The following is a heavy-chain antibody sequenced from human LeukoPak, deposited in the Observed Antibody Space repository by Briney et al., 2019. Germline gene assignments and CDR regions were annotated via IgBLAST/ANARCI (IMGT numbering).Heavy chain of an antibody. CDR1: GASVGSAGYY. CDR3: ARTQSQSGSYRYYFGY. V-gene: IGHV4-61*08. Sequence: SETLSLTCTVSGASVGSAGYYWSWIRQPPGGGLEWIGYIYYISNTNYNPSLKSRVAMSVDPSKNQFSLKLNSVTAADTAVYYCARTQSQSGSYRYYFGYWGQGTLVTVSS. D-gene: IGHD1-26*01. CDR2: IYYISNT. J-gene: IGHJ4*02.